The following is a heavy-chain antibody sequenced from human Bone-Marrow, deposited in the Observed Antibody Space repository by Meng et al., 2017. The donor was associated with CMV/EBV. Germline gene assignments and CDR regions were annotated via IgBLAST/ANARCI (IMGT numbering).Heavy chain of an antibody. CDR1: GFTFSSYS. CDR2: ISSSSSYI. CDR3: ARAYDFWSGYYYGMDV. J-gene: IGHJ6*02. Sequence: GESLKISCAASGFTFSSYSMNWVRQAPGKGLEWVSSISSSSSYIYYADSVKGRFTISRDNAKNSLYLQMNSLRAEDTAVYYCARAYDFWSGYYYGMDVWGQGTTVTVSS. V-gene: IGHV3-21*01. D-gene: IGHD3-3*01.